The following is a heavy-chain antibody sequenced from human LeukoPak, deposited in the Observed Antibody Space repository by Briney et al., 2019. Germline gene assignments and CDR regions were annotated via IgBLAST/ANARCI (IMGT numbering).Heavy chain of an antibody. Sequence: ASVKVSCKASGYTITGYYMHWVRQAPGQGLEWMGWINPNSGGTNYPQKFQGRVTMTMDTSISTAYMELNRLRSDDTAVYYCARGDSSASSRWFDPWGQGTLVTVSS. CDR1: GYTITGYY. V-gene: IGHV1-2*02. J-gene: IGHJ5*02. CDR2: INPNSGGT. D-gene: IGHD3-22*01. CDR3: ARGDSSASSRWFDP.